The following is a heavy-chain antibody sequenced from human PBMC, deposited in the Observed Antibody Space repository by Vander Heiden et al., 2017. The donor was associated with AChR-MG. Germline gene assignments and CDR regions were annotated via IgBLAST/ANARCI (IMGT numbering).Heavy chain of an antibody. J-gene: IGHJ6*03. CDR2: IVVGSGNT. CDR1: GVTFTSSA. D-gene: IGHD3-10*01. Sequence: QMQLVQSGPEVKKPGTSVKVSCKASGVTFTSSALQWVRQARGQRLEWIGWIVVGSGNTNYAQKFQERVTITRDMSTSTAYMELSSLRSEDTAVYYCAASHYYGSGSGARRYYYYYMDVWGKGTTVTVSS. V-gene: IGHV1-58*01. CDR3: AASHYYGSGSGARRYYYYYMDV.